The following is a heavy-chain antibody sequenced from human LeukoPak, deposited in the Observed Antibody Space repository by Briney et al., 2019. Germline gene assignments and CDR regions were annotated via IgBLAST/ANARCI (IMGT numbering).Heavy chain of an antibody. CDR2: IYHSGST. Sequence: SETLSLTCTVSGYSISSGYYWGWIRQPPGKGLEWIGSIYHSGSTYYNPSLKSRVTISVDTSKNQFSLKLSSVTAADTAVYYCAREGEEAAAVAVSNWFDPWGQGSQVTVSS. CDR1: GYSISSGYY. CDR3: AREGEEAAAVAVSNWFDP. V-gene: IGHV4-38-2*02. J-gene: IGHJ5*02. D-gene: IGHD6-19*01.